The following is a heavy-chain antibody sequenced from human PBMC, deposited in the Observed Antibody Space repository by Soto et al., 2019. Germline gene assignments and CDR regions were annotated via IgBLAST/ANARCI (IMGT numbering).Heavy chain of an antibody. J-gene: IGHJ4*02. V-gene: IGHV4-39*07. CDR1: GGSISSSSYY. CDR3: ARDIGGYGKFDY. D-gene: IGHD1-26*01. Sequence: SETLSLTCTVSGGSISSSSYYWGWIRQPPGKGLEWIGSIYYSGSTYYNPSLRSRVTISVDTSKNQFSLKLSSVTAADTAVYYCARDIGGYGKFDYWGQGTLVTVS. CDR2: IYYSGST.